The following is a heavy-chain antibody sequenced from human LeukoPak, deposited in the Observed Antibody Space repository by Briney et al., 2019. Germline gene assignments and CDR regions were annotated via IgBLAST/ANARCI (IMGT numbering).Heavy chain of an antibody. J-gene: IGHJ4*02. CDR3: ARGAAAGHLLGY. CDR1: GYTFTSYY. V-gene: IGHV1-46*01. CDR2: INPSGGST. Sequence: ASVKVSCKASGYTFTSYYMHWVRQAPGQGLEWMGIINPSGGSTSYAQKFQGRVTMTRDMPTSTVYMELSSLRSEDTAVYYCARGAAAGHLLGYWGQGTLVTVSS. D-gene: IGHD6-13*01.